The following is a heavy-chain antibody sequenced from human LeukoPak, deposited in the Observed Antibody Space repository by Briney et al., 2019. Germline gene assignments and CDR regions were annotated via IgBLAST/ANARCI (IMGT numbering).Heavy chain of an antibody. Sequence: PGGSLRLSCAASGFTVSTYYMTWVRQAPGKGLECVSVICSGGSTYYADSVKGRFTVSRDNSKNTLYLQMNSLRAEDTAMYYCARGLGYCTSTTCLLPFDYWGQGLVGTVSS. CDR3: ARGLGYCTSTTCLLPFDY. D-gene: IGHD2-2*01. CDR1: GFTVSTYY. V-gene: IGHV3-53*01. J-gene: IGHJ4*02. CDR2: ICSGGST.